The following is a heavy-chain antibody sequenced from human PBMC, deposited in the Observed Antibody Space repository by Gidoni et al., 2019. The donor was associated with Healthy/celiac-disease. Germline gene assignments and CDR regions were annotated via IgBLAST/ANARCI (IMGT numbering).Heavy chain of an antibody. J-gene: IGHJ4*02. CDR1: GFTVSSNY. CDR3: ASEAPGYSSGWFGY. Sequence: EVQLVESGGGLVQPGGSLRLSCAASGFTVSSNYMSWVRQAPGKGLEWVSVIYSGGSTYYADSVKGRFTISRDNSKNTLYLQMNSLRAEDTAVYYCASEAPGYSSGWFGYWGQGTLVTVSS. D-gene: IGHD6-19*01. CDR2: IYSGGST. V-gene: IGHV3-66*01.